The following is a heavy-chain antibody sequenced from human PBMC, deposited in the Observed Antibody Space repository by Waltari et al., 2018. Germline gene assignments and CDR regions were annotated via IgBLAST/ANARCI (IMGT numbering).Heavy chain of an antibody. Sequence: QVQLQESGSGLVKPSETLSLTCTVSGGSFSSYYWSWIRQPQGTGLEWIGYIYYSGSTNYNPSLKSRVTISVDTSKNQFSLKLSSVTAADTAVYYCARGRRRDGYNSYYYYYYYMDVWGKGTTVTVSS. D-gene: IGHD5-12*01. V-gene: IGHV4-59*01. CDR3: ARGRRRDGYNSYYYYYYYMDV. CDR2: IYYSGST. J-gene: IGHJ6*03. CDR1: GGSFSSYY.